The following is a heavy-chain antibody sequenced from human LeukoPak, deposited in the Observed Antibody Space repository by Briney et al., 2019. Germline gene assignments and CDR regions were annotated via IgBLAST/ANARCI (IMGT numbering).Heavy chain of an antibody. CDR1: GYTFTSYD. CDR2: IIPIFGTA. D-gene: IGHD6-13*01. CDR3: AVKYSSSWYPDY. Sequence: SVKVSCKASGYTFTSYDISWVRQAPGQGLEWMGGIIPIFGTANYAQKFQGRVTITADESTSTAYMELSSLRSEDTAVYYCAVKYSSSWYPDYWGQGTLVTVSS. V-gene: IGHV1-69*13. J-gene: IGHJ4*02.